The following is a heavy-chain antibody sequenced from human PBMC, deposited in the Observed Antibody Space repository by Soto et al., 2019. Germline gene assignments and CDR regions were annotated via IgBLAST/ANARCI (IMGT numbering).Heavy chain of an antibody. V-gene: IGHV3-9*01. CDR3: AKDMSSSGQLDAFDI. CDR2: ISWNSGSI. CDR1: GFTFDDYV. J-gene: IGHJ3*02. D-gene: IGHD6-13*01. Sequence: EVQLVESGGGLVQPGRSLRLSCAASGFTFDDYVMHWVRQAPGKGLEWVSGISWNSGSIGYADSVKGRFTISRDNAKNSLYLQMNSLRAEDTALYYCAKDMSSSGQLDAFDIWGQGTMVTVSS.